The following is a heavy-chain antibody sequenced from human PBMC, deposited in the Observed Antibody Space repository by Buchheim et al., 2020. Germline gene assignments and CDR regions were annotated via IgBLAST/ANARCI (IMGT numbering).Heavy chain of an antibody. CDR3: ARGGSGTAFDY. V-gene: IGHV3-74*01. CDR1: GFTFSYYW. CDR2: IHGDGRST. D-gene: IGHD3-10*01. Sequence: EQLVESEGGLVQPGGSLRLSCVASGFTFSYYWMHWVRQAPGKGLVWVSHIHGDGRSTTYADSVKGRFTISRDNAKNTLYLQMNSLRVEDTAVYYCARGGSGTAFDYWGQGTL. J-gene: IGHJ4*02.